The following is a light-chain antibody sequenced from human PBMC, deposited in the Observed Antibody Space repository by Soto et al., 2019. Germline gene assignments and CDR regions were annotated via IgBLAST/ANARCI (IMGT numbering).Light chain of an antibody. V-gene: IGKV1-39*01. CDR1: QNIRNY. Sequence: DIQMTQSPSSLSASVGDRVTITCRASQNIRNYLNWYQQRPGKTPNLLVYAASNLRGGVPSRFSGSGSGTVFTLTIKSLQPEDFATYYCQQMHSTSSYTFGQGTRVDIK. CDR2: AAS. J-gene: IGKJ2*01. CDR3: QQMHSTSSYT.